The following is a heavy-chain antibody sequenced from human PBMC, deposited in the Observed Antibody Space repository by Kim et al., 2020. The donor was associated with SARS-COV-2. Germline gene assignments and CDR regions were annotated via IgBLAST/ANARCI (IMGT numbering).Heavy chain of an antibody. D-gene: IGHD4-17*01. Sequence: YAVAVKSRITINPDTSKNQFSLQLNSVTPEDTAVYYCARDHTVTTKAFDIWGQGTMVTVSS. J-gene: IGHJ3*02. V-gene: IGHV6-1*01. CDR3: ARDHTVTTKAFDI.